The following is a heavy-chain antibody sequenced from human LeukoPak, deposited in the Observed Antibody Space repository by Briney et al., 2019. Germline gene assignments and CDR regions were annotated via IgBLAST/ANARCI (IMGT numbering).Heavy chain of an antibody. CDR1: GGSISSSSYY. J-gene: IGHJ6*03. V-gene: IGHV4-39*01. CDR3: ARRWARRSSLNYYYYMDV. CDR2: IYYSGST. D-gene: IGHD6-6*01. Sequence: SETLSLTCTVSGGSISSSSYYWGWIRQPPGKGLEWIGSIYYSGSTYYNPSLKSRVTISVDTSKNQFSLKLSSVTAADTAVYYCARRWARRSSLNYYYYMDVWGKGTTVTVSS.